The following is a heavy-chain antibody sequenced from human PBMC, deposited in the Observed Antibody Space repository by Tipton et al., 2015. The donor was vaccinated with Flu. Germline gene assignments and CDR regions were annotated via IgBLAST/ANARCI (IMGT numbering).Heavy chain of an antibody. CDR2: VSRTGST. Sequence: TLSLTCAVSGDSISSDYYWGWIRQFPGKGLEWIGTVSRTGSTIYNPSLKSRVTLSIDTSKNQFSLKMKSVTATDMAVYYCARHTGDSVRGVIDYWGQGTLVTASS. CDR1: GDSISSDYY. J-gene: IGHJ4*02. D-gene: IGHD3-10*02. V-gene: IGHV4-38-2*01. CDR3: ARHTGDSVRGVIDY.